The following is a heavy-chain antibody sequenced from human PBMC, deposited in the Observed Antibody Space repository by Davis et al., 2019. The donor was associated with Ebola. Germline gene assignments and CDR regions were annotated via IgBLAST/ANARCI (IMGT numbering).Heavy chain of an antibody. CDR2: ISSSGSTI. D-gene: IGHD3-10*01. J-gene: IGHJ4*02. Sequence: GESLKISCAASGFTFSDYYMSWIRQAPGKGLEWVSYISSSGSTIYYADSVKGRFTISRDNAKNSLYLQMNSLRAEDTAVYYCAREVGSTIRGLEYYFDSWGQGTLVTVSS. CDR1: GFTFSDYY. CDR3: AREVGSTIRGLEYYFDS. V-gene: IGHV3-11*04.